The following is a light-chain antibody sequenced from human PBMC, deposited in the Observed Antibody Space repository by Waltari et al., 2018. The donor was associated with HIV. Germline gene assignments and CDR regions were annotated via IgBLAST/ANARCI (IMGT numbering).Light chain of an antibody. CDR2: DVT. CDR1: RSDIGGPTS. J-gene: IGLJ2*01. Sequence: QSALPQPASVSASPGQSITISCTGTRSDIGGPTSVSWYQHHPDKAPTLIIYDVTERPTGIPNRFSGSKSDNTASLTISGLQTEDEADFYCSSYITGSPFVFGGGTKVTVL. CDR3: SSYITGSPFV. V-gene: IGLV2-14*03.